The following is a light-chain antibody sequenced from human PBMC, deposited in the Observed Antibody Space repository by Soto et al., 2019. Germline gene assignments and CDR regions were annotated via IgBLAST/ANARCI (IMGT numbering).Light chain of an antibody. CDR1: QSIDDW. Sequence: DIQMTQSPSTLSASVGGRVTITCRASQSIDDWLAWYQQKPGRAPKLLIYQASSLESGVPSRFSGSRSGTEFTLTISSLQPDDFATYYCQQYRSYSWTFGQGAKVEIK. V-gene: IGKV1-5*03. CDR3: QQYRSYSWT. CDR2: QAS. J-gene: IGKJ1*01.